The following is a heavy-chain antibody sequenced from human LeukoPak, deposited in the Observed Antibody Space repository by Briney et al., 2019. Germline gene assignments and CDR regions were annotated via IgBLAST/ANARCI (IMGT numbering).Heavy chain of an antibody. Sequence: GSLRLSCAASGFTFSSYAMSWVRQAPGKGLEWVSAISGSGGSTYYADSVKGRFTISRDNSKNTLYLQMNSLRAEDTAVYYCAKSYSYGDYRPTSYYFDYWGQGTLVTVSS. D-gene: IGHD4-17*01. CDR2: ISGSGGST. J-gene: IGHJ4*02. CDR3: AKSYSYGDYRPTSYYFDY. CDR1: GFTFSSYA. V-gene: IGHV3-23*01.